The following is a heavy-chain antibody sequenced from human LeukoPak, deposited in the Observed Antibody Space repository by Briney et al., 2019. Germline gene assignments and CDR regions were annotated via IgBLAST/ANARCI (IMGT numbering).Heavy chain of an antibody. D-gene: IGHD3-10*01. Sequence: ASVKVSCKASGYTFTSYGISWVRQAPGQGLEWMGWISAYNGNTNYAQKLQGRVTMTTDTSTSTAYMELRSLRSDDTAVYYCARSEDYYGPGSYYNSAYWFDPWGQGTLVTVSS. CDR1: GYTFTSYG. J-gene: IGHJ5*02. V-gene: IGHV1-18*01. CDR2: ISAYNGNT. CDR3: ARSEDYYGPGSYYNSAYWFDP.